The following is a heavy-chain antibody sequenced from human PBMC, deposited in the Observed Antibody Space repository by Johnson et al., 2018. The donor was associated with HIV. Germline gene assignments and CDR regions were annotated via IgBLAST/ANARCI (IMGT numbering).Heavy chain of an antibody. CDR1: GFTFSSYA. CDR2: ISYDGSNK. V-gene: IGHV3-30*04. Sequence: QVQLVESGGGLVKPGGSLRLSCAASGFTFSSYAMHWVRQAPGKGLEWVAVISYDGSNKYYADSVKGRFTISRDNSKNTLYLQMNSLRAEDTAVYYCAKVSIVVGTRGAFDIWGQGTMVTVSS. D-gene: IGHD3-22*01. CDR3: AKVSIVVGTRGAFDI. J-gene: IGHJ3*02.